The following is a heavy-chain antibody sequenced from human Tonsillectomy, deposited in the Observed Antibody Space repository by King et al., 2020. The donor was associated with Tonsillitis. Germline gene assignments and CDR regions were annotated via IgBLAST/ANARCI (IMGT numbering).Heavy chain of an antibody. CDR2: ISPNSGGT. D-gene: IGHD6-19*01. Sequence: VQLVESGAEVKKPGASVKVSCKASGYTFTGYYIHLVRQAPGQGLEWMGWISPNSGGTNSAQQFQGRVTMTRDTSISTAYMELSRLRSDDTALYYCARDMRSVAGLLDGGQGTLVPSPQ. CDR3: ARDMRSVAGLLD. V-gene: IGHV1-2*02. CDR1: GYTFTGYY. J-gene: IGHJ4*02.